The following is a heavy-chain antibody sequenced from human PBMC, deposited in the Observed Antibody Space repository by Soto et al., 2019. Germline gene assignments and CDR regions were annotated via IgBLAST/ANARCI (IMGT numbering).Heavy chain of an antibody. CDR1: GFTFSGHW. J-gene: IGHJ3*02. D-gene: IGHD2-2*01. CDR2: INTDGGSS. V-gene: IGHV3-74*03. Sequence: EVQLVESGGDLVQPGGSLRLSCAASGFTFSGHWMHWVRQVPGKGWEGVSRINTDGGSSAYADSVKGRFTISRDNAKNTLYLQMNGLRAEDTAVYYCAREAGYCSRTSCYRRAFDTWGQGTTVTVSS. CDR3: AREAGYCSRTSCYRRAFDT.